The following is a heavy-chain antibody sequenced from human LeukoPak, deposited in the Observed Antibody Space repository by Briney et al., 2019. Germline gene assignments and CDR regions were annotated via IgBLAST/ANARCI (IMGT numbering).Heavy chain of an antibody. J-gene: IGHJ6*03. CDR2: IFSGGTT. V-gene: IGHV3-53*01. Sequence: GGSLRLSCAASGFSVSMKYMTWVRQAPGRGLEWVSVIFSGGTTYYADSVKGRFTVSRDNSKNMMYLQMNSLRAEDAAVYYCARFSGPGMQHYYYYMDVWGTGTTVTVSS. D-gene: IGHD3-10*01. CDR3: ARFSGPGMQHYYYYMDV. CDR1: GFSVSMKY.